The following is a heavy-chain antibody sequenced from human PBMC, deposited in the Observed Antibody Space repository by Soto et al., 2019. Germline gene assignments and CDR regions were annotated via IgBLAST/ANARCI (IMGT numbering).Heavy chain of an antibody. CDR1: GGSISSGPYS. J-gene: IGHJ6*02. Sequence: SETLSLTCTVSGGSISSGPYSWGWIRQTPGEGLEWIGSFRYSENTYYNPSLKSRVTISVDTSKNQFSLKLSSVTAADTAVYYCASGRLGRGGYYYYAMDVWGQGTTVTVSS. V-gene: IGHV4-39*07. CDR2: FRYSENT. D-gene: IGHD3-10*01. CDR3: ASGRLGRGGYYYYAMDV.